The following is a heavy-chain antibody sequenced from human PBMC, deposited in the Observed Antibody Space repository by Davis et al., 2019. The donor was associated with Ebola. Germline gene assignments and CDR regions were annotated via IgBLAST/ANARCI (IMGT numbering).Heavy chain of an antibody. CDR2: VSHSERER. CDR1: GFTFRNYA. V-gene: IGHV3-30*04. CDR3: VRAVFHEVLDC. D-gene: IGHD3-3*01. Sequence: PGGSLRLSCAASGFTFRNYAMHWVRQAPGKGLEWVAVVSHSERERFYADSVKGRFTISRDNSENTLYLQMSSLTVDDTAVYYCVRAVFHEVLDCGGQGTPVTVSS. J-gene: IGHJ4*02.